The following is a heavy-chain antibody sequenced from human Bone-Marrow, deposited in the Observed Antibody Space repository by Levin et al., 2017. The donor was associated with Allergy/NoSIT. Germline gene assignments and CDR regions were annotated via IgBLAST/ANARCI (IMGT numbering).Heavy chain of an antibody. Sequence: GASVKVSCKASGYTFISYDIKWARQATGQGLEWMGWMNPNTGNSGYAQKFQGRVTMTRNTSITTAYMELSSLRSEDTAVYYCSRGRGWIDADGMDVWGQGTTVTVSS. J-gene: IGHJ6*02. CDR2: MNPNTGNS. CDR1: GYTFISYD. V-gene: IGHV1-8*01. CDR3: SRGRGWIDADGMDV. D-gene: IGHD1-1*01.